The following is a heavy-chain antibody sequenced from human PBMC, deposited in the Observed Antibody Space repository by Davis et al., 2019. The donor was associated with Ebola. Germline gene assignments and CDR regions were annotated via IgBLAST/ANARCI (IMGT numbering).Heavy chain of an antibody. J-gene: IGHJ4*02. CDR2: INTRGDAR. CDR3: VRDYLFAFDS. D-gene: IGHD3-10*02. CDR1: GFTFTSYS. V-gene: IGHV3-48*02. Sequence: PGGSLRLSCVTSGFTFTSYSFNWIRQTPGKGLEWMAYINTRGDARVYADSVRGRFTISRDDAANSLSLQMDSLKHEDTAVYYCVRDYLFAFDSWGQGTPVTVSS.